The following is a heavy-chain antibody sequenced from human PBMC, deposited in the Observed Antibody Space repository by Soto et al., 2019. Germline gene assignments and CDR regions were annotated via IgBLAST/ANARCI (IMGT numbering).Heavy chain of an antibody. J-gene: IGHJ4*02. CDR1: GFSLSTSGVG. CDR3: AHRQGYSSSWYGLGAYFDY. Sequence: QITLKESGPTLVKPTQTLTLTCTFSGFSLSTSGVGVGWIRQPPGKALEWLALIYWDDDKRYSPSLKSRLTIPKQTSKNQVVLTITNVDPVDTATYSCAHRQGYSSSWYGLGAYFDYWGQGTLVTASS. CDR2: IYWDDDK. D-gene: IGHD6-13*01. V-gene: IGHV2-5*02.